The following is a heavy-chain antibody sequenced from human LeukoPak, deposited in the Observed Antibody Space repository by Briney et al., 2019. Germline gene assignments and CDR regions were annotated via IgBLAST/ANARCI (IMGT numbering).Heavy chain of an antibody. D-gene: IGHD2-15*01. J-gene: IGHJ4*02. CDR1: GFTFSSYG. V-gene: IGHV3-30*18. CDR3: AKDFRCSGGSCSDY. CDR2: ISYDGSNE. Sequence: GGSLRLSCAASGFTFSSYGMHWVRQAPGKGLEWVAVISYDGSNEYYADSVKGRFTISRDNSKNTLYLQMNSLRAEDTAVYYCAKDFRCSGGSCSDYWGQGTLVTVSS.